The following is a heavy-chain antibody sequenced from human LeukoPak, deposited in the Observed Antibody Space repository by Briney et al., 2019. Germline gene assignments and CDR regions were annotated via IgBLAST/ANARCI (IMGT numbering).Heavy chain of an antibody. CDR3: AKASGDSDSSGWYGFYFDY. J-gene: IGHJ4*02. CDR2: ISGSGGST. CDR1: GFTFSSYA. Sequence: PGGSLRLSCAASGFTFSSYAMSWVRQAPGKGLEWVSAISGSGGSTYYADSVKGRFTISRDNSKNTLYLQMNSLRAEDTAVYYCAKASGDSDSSGWYGFYFDYWGQRTLVTVSS. V-gene: IGHV3-23*01. D-gene: IGHD6-19*01.